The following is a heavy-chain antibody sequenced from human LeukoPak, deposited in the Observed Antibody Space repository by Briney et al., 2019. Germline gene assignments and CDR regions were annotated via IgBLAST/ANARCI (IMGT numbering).Heavy chain of an antibody. V-gene: IGHV3-30*18. J-gene: IGHJ6*02. D-gene: IGHD1-1*01. CDR3: AKDLAPSGPHFDGYYYGMDV. CDR2: ISYDGSNK. Sequence: GGSLRLSCAASGFTFSSYGMHWVRQAPGKGLEWVAVISYDGSNKYYADSVKGRFTISRDNSKNTLYLQMNSLRAGDTAVYYCAKDLAPSGPHFDGYYYGMDVWGQGTTVTVSS. CDR1: GFTFSSYG.